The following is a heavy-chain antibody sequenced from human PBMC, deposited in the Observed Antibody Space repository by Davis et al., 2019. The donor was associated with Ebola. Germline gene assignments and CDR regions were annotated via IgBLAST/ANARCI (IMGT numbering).Heavy chain of an antibody. J-gene: IGHJ2*01. D-gene: IGHD2-15*01. CDR3: ARFPLGYCSGGSCYQTGDL. CDR2: MNPNSGNT. Sequence: ASVKVSCKASGYTFTSYDINWVRQATGQGLEWMGWMNPNSGNTGYAQKFQGRVTMTRNTSISTAYMELRSLRSEDTAVYYCARFPLGYCSGGSCYQTGDLWGRGTLVTVSS. V-gene: IGHV1-8*01. CDR1: GYTFTSYD.